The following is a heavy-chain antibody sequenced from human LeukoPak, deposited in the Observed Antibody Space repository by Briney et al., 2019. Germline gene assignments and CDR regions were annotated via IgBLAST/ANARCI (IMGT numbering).Heavy chain of an antibody. J-gene: IGHJ4*02. V-gene: IGHV3-30-3*01. Sequence: PGGSLRLSCAASGFTFSSYAMHWVRQAPGKGLEWVAVISYDGSNKYYADSVKGRFTISRDNSKNTLYLQMNSLRAEDTAVYYCAKDSDYDILTGYYLGLFDYWGQGTLVTVSS. CDR1: GFTFSSYA. CDR2: ISYDGSNK. CDR3: AKDSDYDILTGYYLGLFDY. D-gene: IGHD3-9*01.